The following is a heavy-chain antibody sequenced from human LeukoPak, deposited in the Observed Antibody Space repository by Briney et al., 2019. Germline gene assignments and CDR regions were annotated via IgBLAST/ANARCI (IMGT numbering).Heavy chain of an antibody. Sequence: GAPLKISCKGSGSRFTSYLIGWVRRLPGKGPGWMGIIYPVDSDTRDSPSFQGQVTISADKSISTASLQWSSLKASDTAMYYCARHVGYCSSTSCYTAFDYWGQGTLVTVSS. D-gene: IGHD2-2*02. CDR3: ARHVGYCSSTSCYTAFDY. CDR1: GSRFTSYL. CDR2: IYPVDSDT. V-gene: IGHV5-51*01. J-gene: IGHJ4*02.